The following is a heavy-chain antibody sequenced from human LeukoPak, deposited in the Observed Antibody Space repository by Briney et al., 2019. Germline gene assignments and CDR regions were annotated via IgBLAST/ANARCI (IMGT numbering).Heavy chain of an antibody. CDR3: ARVRHPWELHTLFDY. CDR2: ISAYNGNT. CDR1: GYTFTSYG. D-gene: IGHD1-26*01. Sequence: ASVKVSCKASGYTFTSYGISWVRQAPGQGLEWMGWISAYNGNTNYAQKLQGRVTMTTDTSTSTAYMELRSLRSDDTAVYYCARVRHPWELHTLFDYWGQGTLVTVSS. J-gene: IGHJ4*02. V-gene: IGHV1-18*01.